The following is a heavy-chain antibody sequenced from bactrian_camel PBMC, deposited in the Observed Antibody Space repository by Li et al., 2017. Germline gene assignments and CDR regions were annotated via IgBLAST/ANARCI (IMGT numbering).Heavy chain of an antibody. J-gene: IGHJ6*01. CDR1: GFPFGSYD. CDR3: AAGEWALGYGPGPSRCAEDFGY. D-gene: IGHD5*01. Sequence: VQLVESGGGLVQPGGSLRLSCAASGFPFGSYDITWVRQAPGKGFEWVSSISGGTTYYADSVKGRFAISRDNAKNTLYLQMNSLRLEDTAVYYCAAGEWALGYGPGPSRCAEDFGYWGQGTQVTVS. V-gene: IGHV3S40*01. CDR2: ISGGTT.